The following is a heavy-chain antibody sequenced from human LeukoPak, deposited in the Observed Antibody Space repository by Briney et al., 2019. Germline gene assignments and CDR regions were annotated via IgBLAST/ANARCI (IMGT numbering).Heavy chain of an antibody. J-gene: IGHJ6*03. Sequence: SETLSLTCAVYGGFFSGYYWSSIRQPPGKGLEWIGEISDSGSTNYNPSLKRRVTMSVDTSKNQFSLNLSSVTAADTAVYYCARGSWSDYRYYYYYYMDVWGKGTTVTVS. D-gene: IGHD3-3*01. V-gene: IGHV4-34*01. CDR3: ARGSWSDYRYYYYYYMDV. CDR2: ISDSGST. CDR1: GGFFSGYY.